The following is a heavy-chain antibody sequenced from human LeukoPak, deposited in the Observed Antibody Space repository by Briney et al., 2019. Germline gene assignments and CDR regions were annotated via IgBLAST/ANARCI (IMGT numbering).Heavy chain of an antibody. Sequence: GGSLRLSCAASGFTFSSYSMNWVRQAPGKGLEWVSSISSSSSYIYYADSVKGRFTISRDNAKNSLYLQMNSLRAEDTAVYYCARVRGYSGYALRYWGQGTLVTVSS. CDR3: ARVRGYSGYALRY. J-gene: IGHJ4*02. CDR1: GFTFSSYS. V-gene: IGHV3-21*01. CDR2: ISSSSSYI. D-gene: IGHD5-12*01.